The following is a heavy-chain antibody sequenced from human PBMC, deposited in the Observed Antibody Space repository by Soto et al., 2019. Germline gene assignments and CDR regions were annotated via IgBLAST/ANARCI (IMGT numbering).Heavy chain of an antibody. CDR1: GGSVSTSTYY. D-gene: IGHD6-6*01. J-gene: IGHJ5*02. Sequence: PSETLSLSCTVSGGSVSTSTYYWGWIRLPPGKGLEWIGTIYYGGTTYYNPSLKSRVTISVDTSKNQFSLKLSSVTAADTAVYYCARNLSPRYSSSVWFDPWGQGTLVTVSS. CDR3: ARNLSPRYSSSVWFDP. V-gene: IGHV4-39*01. CDR2: IYYGGTT.